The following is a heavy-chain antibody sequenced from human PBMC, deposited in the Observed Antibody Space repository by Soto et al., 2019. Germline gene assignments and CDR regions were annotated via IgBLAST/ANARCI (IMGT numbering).Heavy chain of an antibody. J-gene: IGHJ3*02. CDR3: ARGGCSSTSCYVGAFDI. CDR2: ISSSSSYI. V-gene: IGHV3-21*01. D-gene: IGHD2-2*01. Sequence: GGSLRLSCAASGFTFSSYSMNWVRQAPGKGLEWVSSISSSSSYIYYADSVKGRFTISRDNAKNSLYLQMNSLRAEDTAVYYCARGGCSSTSCYVGAFDIWGQGTMVTVSS. CDR1: GFTFSSYS.